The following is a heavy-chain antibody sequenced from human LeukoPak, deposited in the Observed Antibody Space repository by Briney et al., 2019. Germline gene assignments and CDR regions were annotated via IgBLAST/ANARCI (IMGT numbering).Heavy chain of an antibody. Sequence: SVKVSCKASGGTFSSYAISWVRQAPGQGLEWMGGIIPIFGIANYAQKFQGRVTITTDESTSTAYMELSSLRSEDTAVYYCARDFMGGYYIGWFDPWGQGTLVTVSS. CDR1: GGTFSSYA. CDR3: ARDFMGGYYIGWFDP. CDR2: IIPIFGIA. V-gene: IGHV1-69*05. J-gene: IGHJ5*02. D-gene: IGHD3-3*01.